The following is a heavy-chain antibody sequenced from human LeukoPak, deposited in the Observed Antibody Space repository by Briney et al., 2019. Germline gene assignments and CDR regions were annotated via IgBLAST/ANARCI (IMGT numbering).Heavy chain of an antibody. CDR2: IYYSGST. J-gene: IGHJ6*03. V-gene: IGHV4-59*01. CDR3: ASTQGYYYYYMDV. CDR1: GFTFSSYS. Sequence: GSLRLSCAASGFTFSSYSMNWVRQAPGKGLEWIGYIYYSGSTNYNPPLKSRVTISVDTSKNQFSLKLSSVTAADTAVYYCASTQGYYYYYMDVWGKGTTVTVSS.